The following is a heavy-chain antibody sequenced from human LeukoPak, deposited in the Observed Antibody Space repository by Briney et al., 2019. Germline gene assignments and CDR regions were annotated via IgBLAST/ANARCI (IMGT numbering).Heavy chain of an antibody. CDR1: GFTFSNYE. CDR2: ISFSGNTI. CDR3: ARELRTPYDILGRGNAFDI. V-gene: IGHV3-48*03. D-gene: IGHD3-9*01. J-gene: IGHJ3*02. Sequence: GGSLRLSCAASGFTFSNYEMNWVRQAPGKGLEWVSYISFSGNTIYYADSVKGRFTISRVDAKNSLYLQMNSLRAEDTAVYYCARELRTPYDILGRGNAFDIWGHGTMVTVSS.